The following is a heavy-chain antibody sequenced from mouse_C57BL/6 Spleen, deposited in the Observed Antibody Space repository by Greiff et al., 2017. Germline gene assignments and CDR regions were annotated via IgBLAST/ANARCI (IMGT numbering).Heavy chain of an antibody. J-gene: IGHJ2*01. CDR1: GYTFTDYY. CDR2: INPNNGGT. CDR3: ARNWDY. D-gene: IGHD4-1*01. V-gene: IGHV1-26*01. Sequence: VQLQQSGPELVKPEASVKISCKASGYTFTDYYMNWVKQSHGKSLEWIGDINPNNGGTSYNQKFKGKATLTVDKSSSTAYMELRSLTSEDSAVYYCARNWDYWGQGTTLTVSS.